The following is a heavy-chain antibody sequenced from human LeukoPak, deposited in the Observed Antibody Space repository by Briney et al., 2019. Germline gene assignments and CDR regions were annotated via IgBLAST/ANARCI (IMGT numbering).Heavy chain of an antibody. CDR2: ISTSSSYI. Sequence: PGGSLRLSCAASGFTFSSYSMNWVRQAPGKGLEWVSSISTSSSYIYYADSVKGRFTISRDNAKNSLYLQMNSLRAEDTAVYYCAKGGMGSYRPFDYWGQGTLVTVSS. V-gene: IGHV3-21*04. J-gene: IGHJ4*02. D-gene: IGHD3-16*02. CDR1: GFTFSSYS. CDR3: AKGGMGSYRPFDY.